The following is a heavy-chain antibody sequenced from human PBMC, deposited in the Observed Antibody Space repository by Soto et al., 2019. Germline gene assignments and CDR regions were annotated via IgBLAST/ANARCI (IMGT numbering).Heavy chain of an antibody. Sequence: ASVKVSCKASGCTFTSYGISWVRQAPGQGLEWMGWISAYNGNTNYAQKLQGRVTMTTDTSTSTAYMELRSLRSDDTAMYYCARDFRYRLELYGMDVWGQGTTVTVSS. J-gene: IGHJ6*02. CDR2: ISAYNGNT. D-gene: IGHD1-7*01. CDR1: GCTFTSYG. CDR3: ARDFRYRLELYGMDV. V-gene: IGHV1-18*01.